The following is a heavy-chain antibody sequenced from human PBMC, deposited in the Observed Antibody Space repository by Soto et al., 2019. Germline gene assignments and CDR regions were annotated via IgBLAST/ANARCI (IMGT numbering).Heavy chain of an antibody. CDR2: ISAYNGNT. V-gene: IGHV1-18*01. J-gene: IGHJ5*02. CDR1: GYTSTSYG. CDR3: ARDWENRGYSGYRFDP. Sequence: ASVKVSCKASGYTSTSYGISWVLQAPGQGLEWMGWISAYNGNTNYAQKLQGRVTMTTDTSTSTAYMELRSLRSDDTAVYYCARDWENRGYSGYRFDPWGQGTLVTVSS. D-gene: IGHD5-12*01.